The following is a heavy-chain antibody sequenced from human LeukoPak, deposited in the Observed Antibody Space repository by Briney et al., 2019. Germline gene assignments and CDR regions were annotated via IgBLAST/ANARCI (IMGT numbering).Heavy chain of an antibody. CDR3: ARPPTYYYDSSGYHYYFDY. J-gene: IGHJ4*02. Sequence: GESLKVSCKGSGYSFTSYWIGWVRQMPGKGLEWMGIIYPGDSDTRYSPSFQGQVTISADKSINTAYLQWSSLKASDTAMYYCARPPTYYYDSSGYHYYFDYWGQGTLVTVSS. D-gene: IGHD3-22*01. CDR2: IYPGDSDT. CDR1: GYSFTSYW. V-gene: IGHV5-51*01.